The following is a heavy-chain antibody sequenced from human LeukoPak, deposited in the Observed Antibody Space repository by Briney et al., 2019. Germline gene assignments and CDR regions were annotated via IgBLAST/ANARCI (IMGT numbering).Heavy chain of an antibody. CDR2: IKGDGSDK. CDR3: ARWTTYSNGWLAAFDI. V-gene: IGHV3-7*02. J-gene: IGHJ3*02. Sequence: GGSLRLSCAAAGFSFSSYWMSWVRQAPGKGLEWVANIKGDGSDKYYVHYVKGRFTISRDNGKNTLYLEMNSRRSEDTAVYYLARWTTYSNGWLAAFDISGEGTMVSVSS. D-gene: IGHD6-13*01. CDR1: GFSFSSYW.